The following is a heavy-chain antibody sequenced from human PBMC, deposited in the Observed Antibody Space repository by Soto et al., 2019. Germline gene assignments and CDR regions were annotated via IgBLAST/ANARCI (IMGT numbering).Heavy chain of an antibody. CDR1: GFTFSSYW. Sequence: EVQLVESGGGLVQPGGSLRLSCAASGFTFSSYWMGWVRQAPGRGLEWMANIKYDGSEKYYVDSVKGRLTISRDNAKNSLYLQMNSLRAEDTAVYYCASSPHKDSRPDYWGQGTLVTVSS. D-gene: IGHD3-22*01. CDR3: ASSPHKDSRPDY. J-gene: IGHJ4*02. CDR2: IKYDGSEK. V-gene: IGHV3-7*03.